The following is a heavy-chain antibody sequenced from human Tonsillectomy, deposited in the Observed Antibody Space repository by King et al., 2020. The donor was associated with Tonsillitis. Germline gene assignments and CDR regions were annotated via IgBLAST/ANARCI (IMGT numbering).Heavy chain of an antibody. CDR2: IYSGGSST. V-gene: IGHV3-23*03. J-gene: IGHJ4*02. Sequence: VQLVESGGVLVQPGGSLRLSCAASGFTFSSFAMAWVRQAPGKGLGWVSLIYSGGSSTFYTDSVKGRFTISRDNSKNTLYLQMNYLTAEDTAVYYCSRVAARYDYWGQGTLVTVSS. CDR1: GFTFSSFA. D-gene: IGHD6-13*01. CDR3: SRVAARYDY.